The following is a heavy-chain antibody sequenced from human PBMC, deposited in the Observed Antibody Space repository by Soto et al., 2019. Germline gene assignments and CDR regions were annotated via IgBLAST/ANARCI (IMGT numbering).Heavy chain of an antibody. Sequence: SETLSPTCTVPGYSLSSGSYWAWIRQPPGKGPEWIASINHAGTTFYNPSLRSRITISVDTSNNQFSLKLTSVTAADTAVYYCARVHVMVVSGSTFDYWGQGTLVTVSS. J-gene: IGHJ4*02. CDR3: ARVHVMVVSGSTFDY. V-gene: IGHV4-38-2*02. CDR2: INHAGTT. D-gene: IGHD6-19*01. CDR1: GYSLSSGSY.